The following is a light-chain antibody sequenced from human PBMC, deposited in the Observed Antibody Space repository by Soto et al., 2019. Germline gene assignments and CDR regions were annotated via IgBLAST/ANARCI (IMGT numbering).Light chain of an antibody. CDR2: DAS. CDR3: QQYGSTRLS. Sequence: EIVLTQSPGTLSLSPGERATLSCRASQSVGNNYLAWYQQKPGQAPRFLIYDASSRATGIPDRFSGSGSGTDLTLTISRLEPEDFAVYYCQQYGSTRLSFGGGTKVEIK. V-gene: IGKV3-20*01. CDR1: QSVGNNY. J-gene: IGKJ4*01.